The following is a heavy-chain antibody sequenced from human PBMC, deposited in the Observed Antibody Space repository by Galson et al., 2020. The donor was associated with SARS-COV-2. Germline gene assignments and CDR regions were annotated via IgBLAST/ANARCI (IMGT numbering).Heavy chain of an antibody. J-gene: IGHJ2*01. D-gene: IGHD3-10*01. CDR2: INGPGSGDTT. CDR3: AREGQWFGGFWYFDL. CDR1: GFTFTSYS. Sequence: GGSLRLSCAASGFTFTSYSLSWVRQAPGKGLEWVSTINGPGSGDTTYYTDSVEGRFTISRDNSKNTVWLQMNSLRDEDTAMYYCAREGQWFGGFWYFDLWGRGTLVTGSS. V-gene: IGHV3-23*01.